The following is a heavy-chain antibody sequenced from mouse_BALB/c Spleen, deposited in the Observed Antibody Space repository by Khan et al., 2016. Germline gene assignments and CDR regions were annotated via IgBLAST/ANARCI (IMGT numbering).Heavy chain of an antibody. CDR2: IKTYYGVP. D-gene: IGHD2-10*01. J-gene: IGHJ4*01. CDR3: EWTPTLLPDYNAKDY. CDR1: GYTLTKYG. Sequence: LVESGPELKKPGETVKISCKASGYTLTKYGMNWVKQAPGKGLKWMGWIKTYYGVPTYADDFQGRFAFSLATSASAAYLMINKLKNEETATHCSEWTPTLLPDYNAKDYWGQGTSVTVSS. V-gene: IGHV9-3-1*01.